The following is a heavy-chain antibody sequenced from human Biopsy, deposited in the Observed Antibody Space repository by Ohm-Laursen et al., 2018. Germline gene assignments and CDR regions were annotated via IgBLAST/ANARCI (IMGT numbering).Heavy chain of an antibody. J-gene: IGHJ5*02. D-gene: IGHD3-22*01. CDR1: GYAFIGYF. V-gene: IGHV1-2*02. CDR2: INPTSGDT. Sequence: ASVKVSCKTSGYAFIGYFLHWVRQAPGQGLEWLGWINPTSGDTNYAQKFQGRVTMTRDTSISTAYVDLSSLRSDDTAVYYCTRGGYYYDSLAYYYWFDPWGQGTPVTVSS. CDR3: TRGGYYYDSLAYYYWFDP.